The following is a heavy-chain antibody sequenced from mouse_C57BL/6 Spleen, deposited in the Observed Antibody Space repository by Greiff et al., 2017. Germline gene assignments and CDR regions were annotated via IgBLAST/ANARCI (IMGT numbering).Heavy chain of an antibody. Sequence: QVQLQQPGAELVMPGASVKLSCKASGYTFTSYWMHWVKQRPGQGLEWIGEIDPSDSYTNYNQKFKGKSTLTVDKSSSTAYMQHSSLTSEDSAVYYCAGWMGNYAAYWGQGTLVTVSA. V-gene: IGHV1-69*01. J-gene: IGHJ3*01. D-gene: IGHD2-1*01. CDR1: GYTFTSYW. CDR3: AGWMGNYAAY. CDR2: IDPSDSYT.